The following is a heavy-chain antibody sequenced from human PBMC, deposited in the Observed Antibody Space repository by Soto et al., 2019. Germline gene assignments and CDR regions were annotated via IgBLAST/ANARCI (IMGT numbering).Heavy chain of an antibody. CDR3: ERISIRSVFDI. Sequence: SETLSLTCTVSGGSISSSSYYWGWIRQPPGKGLEWIGSIYYSGSTYYNPSLKSRVTISVDTSKNQFSLRLSSVTAADTAVYYCERISIRSVFDIWGQGTLVTVSS. D-gene: IGHD2-2*02. CDR1: GGSISSSSYY. J-gene: IGHJ3*02. V-gene: IGHV4-39*01. CDR2: IYYSGST.